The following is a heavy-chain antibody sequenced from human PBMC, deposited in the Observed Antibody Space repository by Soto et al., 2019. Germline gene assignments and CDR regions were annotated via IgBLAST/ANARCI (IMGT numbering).Heavy chain of an antibody. CDR3: ARADRTLVTSYGLDV. D-gene: IGHD2-21*02. J-gene: IGHJ6*02. CDR2: INHSGTT. V-gene: IGHV4-34*01. CDR1: GGSFSGFY. Sequence: SETLSLTCAVSGGSFSGFYWTWIRQPPGEGLEWIGEINHSGTTNFNPSLRSRLTISLDSSKKHFSLKLTSMTAADAAVYYCARADRTLVTSYGLDVWGQGTTVTVSS.